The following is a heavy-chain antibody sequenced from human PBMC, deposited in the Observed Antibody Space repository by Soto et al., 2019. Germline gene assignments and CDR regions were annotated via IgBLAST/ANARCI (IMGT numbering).Heavy chain of an antibody. CDR3: ARVPPGSGTYFNYYYVMDV. CDR2: INYSGST. V-gene: IGHV4-30-4*01. Sequence: QVQLQESGPGLVKPSQTLSLSCTLSGDSISSGNYYWGWIRHSPGKGLEWIAYINYSGSTYWNQSLRERNTMSVDTWKKQFSLKLRSVTAADTAVYYCARVPPGSGTYFNYYYVMDVWGQGTTVTVSS. CDR1: GDSISSGNYY. D-gene: IGHD3-10*01. J-gene: IGHJ6*02.